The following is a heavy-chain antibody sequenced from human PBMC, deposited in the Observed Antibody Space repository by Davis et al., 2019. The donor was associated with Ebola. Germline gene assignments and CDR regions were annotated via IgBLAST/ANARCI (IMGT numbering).Heavy chain of an antibody. CDR1: GYTFTSYG. CDR2: ISAYNGNT. CDR3: ARYYGRGYSYGYAYGMDV. D-gene: IGHD5-18*01. V-gene: IGHV1-18*01. J-gene: IGHJ6*02. Sequence: ASVKVSCKASGYTFTSYGISWVRQAPGQGLEWMGWISAYNGNTNYAQKLQGRVTMTTDTSTSTAYMELRSLRSDDTAVYYCARYYGRGYSYGYAYGMDVWGQGTTVTVSS.